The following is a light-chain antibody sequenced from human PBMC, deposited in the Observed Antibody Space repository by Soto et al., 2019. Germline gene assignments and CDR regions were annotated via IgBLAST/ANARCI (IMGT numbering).Light chain of an antibody. CDR2: TAS. CDR1: QSSSSY. Sequence: DIQMTRAPSFLSVAGGDRVTITCRAGQSSSSYLNWSQQKPGQAPKLLIYTASSLQSGVPSRLSGSGSWTDFTLTISSLQKDDFATYYCQQSYSTPLTFGKGTKVEIK. CDR3: QQSYSTPLT. V-gene: IGKV1-39*01. J-gene: IGKJ1*01.